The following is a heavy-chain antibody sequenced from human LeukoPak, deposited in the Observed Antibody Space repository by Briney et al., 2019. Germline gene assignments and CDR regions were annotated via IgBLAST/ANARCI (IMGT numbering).Heavy chain of an antibody. J-gene: IGHJ5*02. V-gene: IGHV4-61*02. CDR2: IYTSGST. CDR3: ARALCINGICEWFDP. Sequence: SETLSLTCTVSGASISSGSYFWSWIRQPAGKGLEWIGRIYTSGSTNYNPSLKSRVTISVDTSKNQFSLKLRPVTAVDTAVYYCARALCINGICEWFDPWGQGTLVTVSS. CDR1: GASISSGSYF. D-gene: IGHD2-8*01.